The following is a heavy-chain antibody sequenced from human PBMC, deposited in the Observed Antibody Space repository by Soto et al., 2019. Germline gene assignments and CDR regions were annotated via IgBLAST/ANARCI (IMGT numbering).Heavy chain of an antibody. CDR1: GGSISSYY. CDR3: PRRCSGGSCYDY. V-gene: IGHV4-59*08. D-gene: IGHD2-15*01. CDR2: IYYSGST. Sequence: QVQLQESGPGLVKPSETLSLTCTVSGGSISSYYWSWIRQPPGKGLEWIGYIYYSGSTNYNPSLKCRVTISVDTSKNQFSLKVSSVTAADTAVYYCPRRCSGGSCYDYWGQGTLVTVSS. J-gene: IGHJ4*02.